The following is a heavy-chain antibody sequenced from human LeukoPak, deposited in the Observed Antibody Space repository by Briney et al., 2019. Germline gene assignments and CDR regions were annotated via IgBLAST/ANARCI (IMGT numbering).Heavy chain of an antibody. D-gene: IGHD6-19*01. CDR1: GYTFTGYY. CDR2: INPNSGGT. CDR3: ARDSLFREPQYSSGWYVGDFDY. V-gene: IGHV1-2*02. J-gene: IGHJ4*02. Sequence: ASVKVSCKASGYTFTGYYMHWVRQAPGQGLEWMGWINPNSGGTNYAQKFQGRVTMTRDTSISTASMYLSRLRACDTTGCYCARDSLFREPQYSSGWYVGDFDYWGQGTLVTVSS.